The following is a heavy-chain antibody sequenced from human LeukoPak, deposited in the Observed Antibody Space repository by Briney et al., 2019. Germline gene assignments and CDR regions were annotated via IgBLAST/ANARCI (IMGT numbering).Heavy chain of an antibody. CDR3: ARLWYGGLFDC. V-gene: IGHV4-39*01. J-gene: IGHJ5*01. CDR1: GGSISSSSYY. Sequence: SETLSLTCTVSGGSISSSSYYWGWIRQPPGKGLEWIGSIYYSGSTYYNPSLKSRVTISVDTSKNQFSLKLSSVTAADTAVYYCARLWYGGLFDCWGQGTLVTVSS. CDR2: IYYSGST. D-gene: IGHD3-10*01.